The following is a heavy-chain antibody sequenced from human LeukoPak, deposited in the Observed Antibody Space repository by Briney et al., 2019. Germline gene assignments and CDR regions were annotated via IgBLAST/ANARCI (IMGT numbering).Heavy chain of an antibody. Sequence: GGSLRLSCAASGFTFSSYAMSWVRQAPGKGLEWVSAISGSGGSTYYADSVKGRFTISRDNSKNTLYLQTNSLRAEDTAVYYCAKDPDYYGSGSYSGDYWGQGTLVTVSS. CDR1: GFTFSSYA. CDR2: ISGSGGST. V-gene: IGHV3-23*01. D-gene: IGHD3-10*01. J-gene: IGHJ4*02. CDR3: AKDPDYYGSGSYSGDY.